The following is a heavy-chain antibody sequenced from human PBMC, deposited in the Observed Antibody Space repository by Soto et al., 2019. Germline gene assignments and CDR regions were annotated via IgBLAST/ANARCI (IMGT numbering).Heavy chain of an antibody. CDR2: IITVLGTT. V-gene: IGHV1-69*08. D-gene: IGHD2-21*01. CDR1: GDTFSSYA. J-gene: IGHJ6*02. Sequence: QVQLVQSGAELKKTGSSVTVSCRASGDTFSSYAVNWVRQAPGRGLEWMGRIITVLGTTDYAQNFKGRVTITEEKSTQTVYMELSSLRSEDTDVYYCARRRYCGYDCYHKHYYGMDVWGQGTTVTVAS. CDR3: ARRRYCGYDCYHKHYYGMDV.